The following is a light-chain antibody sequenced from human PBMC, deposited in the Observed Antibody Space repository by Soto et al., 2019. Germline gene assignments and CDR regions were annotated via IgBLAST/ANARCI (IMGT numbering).Light chain of an antibody. Sequence: EIVLTQSPVILSLSPGERATLSCRASQSVRSYLAWYQQKPGQAPRLLIYDASNRATGIPARFSGSGSGTDFTLTISSLEPEDFALYYCQQRSNWPLTFGGGTKVEI. J-gene: IGKJ4*01. V-gene: IGKV3-11*01. CDR1: QSVRSY. CDR2: DAS. CDR3: QQRSNWPLT.